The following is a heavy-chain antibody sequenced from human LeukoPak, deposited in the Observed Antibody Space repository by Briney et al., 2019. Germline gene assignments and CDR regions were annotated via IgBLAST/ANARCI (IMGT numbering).Heavy chain of an antibody. Sequence: ASVKVSCKASGYTFTSYAMHWVRQAPGQRLEWMGWINAGNGNTKYSQKFQGRVTITRDTSASTAYMELSSLRSEDTAVYYCARVVTIFGVVEDDAFDIWGQGTMVTVSS. V-gene: IGHV1-3*01. J-gene: IGHJ3*02. CDR3: ARVVTIFGVVEDDAFDI. CDR2: INAGNGNT. CDR1: GYTFTSYA. D-gene: IGHD3-3*01.